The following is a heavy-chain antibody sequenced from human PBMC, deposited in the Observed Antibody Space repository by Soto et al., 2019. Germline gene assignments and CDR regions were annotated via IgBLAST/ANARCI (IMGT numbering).Heavy chain of an antibody. CDR3: ARVHVMVVAGSTFDY. V-gene: IGHV4-38-2*02. CDR2: SYHGGTT. J-gene: IGHJ4*01. D-gene: IGHD6-19*01. Sequence: SETLSLTCTVSGYSISSGPYWAWIRQPPGKGPEWIARSYHGGTTFYNPSLKSRITISADTSNNQFSLKLTSVTAADTAVYYCARVHVMVVAGSTFDYWGHGTLVTVSS. CDR1: GYSISSGPY.